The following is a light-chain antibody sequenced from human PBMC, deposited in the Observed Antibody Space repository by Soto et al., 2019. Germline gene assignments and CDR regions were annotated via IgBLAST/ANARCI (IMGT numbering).Light chain of an antibody. V-gene: IGLV8-61*01. J-gene: IGLJ2*01. CDR1: SGSVSTTYY. CDR3: MLYMGGGLVV. CDR2: STN. Sequence: QAMVTQVPLFSVSPGGTITLTCGLTSGSVSTTYYPSWYQQTPGQAPRTLIYSTNIRSSGVPDRFSGSILGNKAALTITGAQADDESDYHCMLYMGGGLVVFGGGTKVTVL.